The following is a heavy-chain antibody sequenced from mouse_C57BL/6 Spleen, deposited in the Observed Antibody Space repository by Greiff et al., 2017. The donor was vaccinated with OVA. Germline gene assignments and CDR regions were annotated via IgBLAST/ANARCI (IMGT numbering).Heavy chain of an antibody. CDR3: ASYYSNYGFAY. Sequence: EVQLKESGPGLVKPSQSLSLTCSVTGYSITSGYYWNWIRQFPGNKLEWMGYIRYDGSNNYNPSLKNRISITRDTSKNQFFLKLNSVTTEDTATYYCASYYSNYGFAYWGQGTLVTVSA. CDR1: GYSITSGYY. D-gene: IGHD2-5*01. J-gene: IGHJ3*01. CDR2: IRYDGSN. V-gene: IGHV3-6*01.